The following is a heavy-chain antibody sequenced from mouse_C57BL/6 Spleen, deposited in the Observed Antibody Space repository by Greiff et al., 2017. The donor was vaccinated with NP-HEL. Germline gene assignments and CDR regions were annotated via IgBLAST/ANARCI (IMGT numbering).Heavy chain of an antibody. CDR1: GYTFTSYW. D-gene: IGHD3-1*01. CDR2: IYPGSGST. V-gene: IGHV1-55*01. J-gene: IGHJ4*01. CDR3: ARHGTYAMDY. Sequence: QVQLQQPGAELVKPGASVKLSCKASGYTFTSYWIPWVKQRPGQGLEWIGDIYPGSGSTNYNEKFKSKATLTVDTSSSTAYMQLSSLTSEDSAVYKCARHGTYAMDYWGQGTSVTVSS.